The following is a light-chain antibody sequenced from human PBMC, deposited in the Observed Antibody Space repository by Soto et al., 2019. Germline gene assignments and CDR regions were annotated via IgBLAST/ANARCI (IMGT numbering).Light chain of an antibody. J-gene: IGLJ2*01. CDR2: LNSDGSH. Sequence: QPVLTQSPSASAPLGASVKLTCTLSSGHSSYAIAWHQQQPEKGPRYLMKLNSDGSHSKGDGIPDRFSGSSSGAERYLTISSLQSEDEADYYCQTWGADSVVFGGGTQLTVL. CDR3: QTWGADSVV. V-gene: IGLV4-69*01. CDR1: SGHSSYA.